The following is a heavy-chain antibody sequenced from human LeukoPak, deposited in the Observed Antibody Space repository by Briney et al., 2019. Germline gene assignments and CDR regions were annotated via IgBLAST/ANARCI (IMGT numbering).Heavy chain of an antibody. CDR1: EFTFSAYG. CDR2: IRYDGSNK. CDR3: AKDAQYYDFWSGWNNTYYYYMDV. V-gene: IGHV3-30*02. Sequence: GGSLRLSCAASEFTFSAYGMHWARQAPGKGLEWVAFIRYDGSNKYSADSVKGRFTIARDNSENTLYLQMNSLRAEDTAVYYCAKDAQYYDFWSGWNNTYYYYMDVWGKGTTVTVSS. J-gene: IGHJ6*03. D-gene: IGHD3-3*01.